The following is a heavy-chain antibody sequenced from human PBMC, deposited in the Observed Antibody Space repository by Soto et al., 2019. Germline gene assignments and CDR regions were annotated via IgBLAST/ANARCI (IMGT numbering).Heavy chain of an antibody. J-gene: IGHJ6*02. CDR2: INHSGST. CDR3: ARGDSSSWYTSYYYYGMDV. Sequence: PSESLSLTCAVSVGSFSGYYWSWIRQPPGKGLEWIGEINHSGSTNYNPSLKSRVTISVDTSKNQFSLKLSSVTATDTAVYYCARGDSSSWYTSYYYYGMDVWGQGTTVTVSS. D-gene: IGHD6-13*01. V-gene: IGHV4-34*01. CDR1: VGSFSGYY.